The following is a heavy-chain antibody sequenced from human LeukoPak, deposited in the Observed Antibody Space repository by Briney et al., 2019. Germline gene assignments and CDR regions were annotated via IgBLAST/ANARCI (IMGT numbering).Heavy chain of an antibody. V-gene: IGHV4-39*01. CDR2: IYYSGST. D-gene: IGHD6-19*01. J-gene: IGHJ4*02. CDR1: GGSISSSSYY. Sequence: PSEALSLTCTVSGGSISSSSYYWGWIRQPPGKGLEWIGSIYYSGSTYYNPSLKSRVTISVDTSKNQFSLKLSSVTAADTAVYYCARYSAVAGFDYWGQGTLVTVSS. CDR3: ARYSAVAGFDY.